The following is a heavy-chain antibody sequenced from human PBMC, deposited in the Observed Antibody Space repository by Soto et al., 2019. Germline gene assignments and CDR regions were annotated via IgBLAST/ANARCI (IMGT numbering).Heavy chain of an antibody. CDR1: GFTFSSYA. Sequence: GGSLRLSCAASGFTFSSYAMHWVRQAPGKGLEWVAVISYDGSNKYYADSVKGRFTISRDNSKNTLYLQMNSLRAEDTAVYYCAGEYSGYAFDYWGQGTLVTVSS. V-gene: IGHV3-30-3*01. D-gene: IGHD5-12*01. CDR2: ISYDGSNK. CDR3: AGEYSGYAFDY. J-gene: IGHJ4*02.